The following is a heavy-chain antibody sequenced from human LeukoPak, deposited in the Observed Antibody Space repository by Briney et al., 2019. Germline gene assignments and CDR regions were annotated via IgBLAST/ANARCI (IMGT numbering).Heavy chain of an antibody. CDR1: GGSISSYY. D-gene: IGHD4-17*01. Sequence: SQTLSLTCTVSGGSISSYYWSWIRQPPGKGLEWIGFIYYTGSTDYNPSLKSRVTISIDTSKNQFSLKLSSVTAADTAVYYCARLYGDYVVDYWGQGTLVTVSS. CDR3: ARLYGDYVVDY. J-gene: IGHJ4*02. V-gene: IGHV4-59*08. CDR2: IYYTGST.